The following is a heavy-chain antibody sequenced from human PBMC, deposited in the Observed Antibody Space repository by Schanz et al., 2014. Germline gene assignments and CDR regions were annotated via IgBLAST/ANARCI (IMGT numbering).Heavy chain of an antibody. CDR1: GYTFTAYG. CDR3: ARSGSSNWYFFDY. V-gene: IGHV1-8*03. CDR2: MNPDSGNT. Sequence: VQSVHSGTEVQKLGASVKVSCQTSGYTFTAYGINWVRQAPGQGLEWMGWMNPDSGNTGYAQKFQGRVTITRDTLASTAYMEVSSLRSEDTAVYYCARSGSSNWYFFDYWGQGTLVTVSS. J-gene: IGHJ4*02. D-gene: IGHD6-13*01.